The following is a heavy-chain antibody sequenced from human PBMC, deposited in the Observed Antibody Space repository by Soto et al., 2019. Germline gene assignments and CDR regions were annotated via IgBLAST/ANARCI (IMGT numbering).Heavy chain of an antibody. J-gene: IGHJ4*02. CDR1: GFAFNTYG. Sequence: TGGSLRLSCAASGFAFNTYGMSWVRQAPGKGLEWVSTITYTGDNTYYADSVKGRFTISRDNSKNTLYLQMSSLRAGDTAVYYCAKAGCSGGSCYFNYWGQGTLVTVSS. V-gene: IGHV3-23*01. CDR3: AKAGCSGGSCYFNY. CDR2: ITYTGDNT. D-gene: IGHD2-15*01.